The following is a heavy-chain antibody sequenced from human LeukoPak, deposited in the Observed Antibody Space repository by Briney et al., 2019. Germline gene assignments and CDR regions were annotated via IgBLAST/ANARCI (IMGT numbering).Heavy chain of an antibody. CDR3: ARNMATGYSSGWYYFDY. CDR1: GFSLSTSGMC. CDR2: IDWDDDK. D-gene: IGHD6-19*01. Sequence: SGPALVKPTQTLTLTCTFSGFSLSTSGMCVGWIRQPPGKALEWLALIDWDDDKYYSTSLKTRLTISKDTSKNQVVLTMTNMDPVDTATYYCARNMATGYSSGWYYFDYWGQGTLVTVSS. V-gene: IGHV2-70*01. J-gene: IGHJ4*02.